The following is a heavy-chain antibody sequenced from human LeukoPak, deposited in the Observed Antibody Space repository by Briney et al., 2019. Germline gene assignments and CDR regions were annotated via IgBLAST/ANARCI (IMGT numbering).Heavy chain of an antibody. Sequence: SETLSLTCAVSGGSISSGGYSWSWIRQPPGKGLEWIGYIYSSGNTNYNPSLKSRVTISVDTSKNQLSLKLNSVTAADTAVYYCARASSGWYQYYFDYWGQGTLVTVSS. D-gene: IGHD6-19*01. J-gene: IGHJ4*02. CDR3: ARASSGWYQYYFDY. V-gene: IGHV4-61*08. CDR1: GGSISSGGYS. CDR2: IYSSGNT.